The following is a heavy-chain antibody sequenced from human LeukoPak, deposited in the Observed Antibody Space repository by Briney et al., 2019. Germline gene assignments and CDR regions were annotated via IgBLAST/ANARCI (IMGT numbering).Heavy chain of an antibody. J-gene: IGHJ5*02. D-gene: IGHD2-8*02. Sequence: SETLSLTCAVYGGSLSDYYWSWIRQPAGKGLEWIGRISTSGSTNYNPSLKSRVTISRDTSKNQFSLKLSSVTAADTAVYYCAKGSGPPWFDPWGQGTLVTVSS. V-gene: IGHV4-59*10. CDR2: ISTSGST. CDR3: AKGSGPPWFDP. CDR1: GGSLSDYY.